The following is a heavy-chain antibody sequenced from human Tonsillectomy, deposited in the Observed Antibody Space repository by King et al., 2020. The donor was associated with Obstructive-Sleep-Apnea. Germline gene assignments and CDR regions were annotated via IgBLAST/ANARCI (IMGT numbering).Heavy chain of an antibody. D-gene: IGHD6-19*01. J-gene: IGHJ4*02. CDR1: GFTFSSYS. CDR2: ISSSSSTI. CDR3: ARLARGAGSELDY. Sequence: VQLVESGGGLVQPGGSLRLSCAASGFTFSSYSMNWVRQAPGKGLEWVSYISSSSSTIYCADSVKGRFTISRDNAKNSLYLQMNSLRAEDTAVYYCARLARGAGSELDYWGQGTLVTVSS. V-gene: IGHV3-48*04.